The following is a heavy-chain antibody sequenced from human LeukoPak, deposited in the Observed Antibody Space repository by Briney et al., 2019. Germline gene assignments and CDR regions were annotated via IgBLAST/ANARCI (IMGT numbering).Heavy chain of an antibody. D-gene: IGHD2-15*01. Sequence: GGSLRLSCAASGFTFSSYWMSWVRQAPGKGLEWVANIKQDGSEKYYVDSVKGRFTISRDNAKNSLYLQMNGLRAEDTAVYYCARAVGGEGYCSGGSCYYQARYFDYWGQGTLVTVSS. V-gene: IGHV3-7*01. CDR3: ARAVGGEGYCSGGSCYYQARYFDY. CDR2: IKQDGSEK. J-gene: IGHJ4*02. CDR1: GFTFSSYW.